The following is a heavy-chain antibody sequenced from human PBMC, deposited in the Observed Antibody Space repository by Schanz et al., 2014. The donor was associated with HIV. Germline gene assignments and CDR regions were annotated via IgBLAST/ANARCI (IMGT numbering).Heavy chain of an antibody. CDR3: ARGRFCSGGSCYHDY. J-gene: IGHJ4*02. D-gene: IGHD2-15*01. CDR1: GGTFSNYA. Sequence: QVQLVQSGAEVKMPGSSVKVSCKASGGTFSNYAMTWVRQAPGQGLEWMGWMNPNSGNTGYAQKFQGRVTMTRNTSINTAYMELSSLRSEDTAVYYCARGRFCSGGSCYHDYWGQGTLVTVSS. CDR2: MNPNSGNT. V-gene: IGHV1-8*02.